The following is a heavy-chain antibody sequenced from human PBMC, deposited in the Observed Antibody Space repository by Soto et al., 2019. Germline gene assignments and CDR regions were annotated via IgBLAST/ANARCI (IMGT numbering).Heavy chain of an antibody. CDR1: GGSISSYY. Sequence: SETLSLTCTVSGGSISSYYWNWIRQPAGKGLEWIGRISTSESTNYNPSLKSRVTMSVDTSENQFSLRLNSVAAADTAVYYCAGGEGYSYGLDYWGQGTLVTVSS. D-gene: IGHD5-18*01. CDR2: ISTSEST. CDR3: AGGEGYSYGLDY. J-gene: IGHJ4*02. V-gene: IGHV4-4*07.